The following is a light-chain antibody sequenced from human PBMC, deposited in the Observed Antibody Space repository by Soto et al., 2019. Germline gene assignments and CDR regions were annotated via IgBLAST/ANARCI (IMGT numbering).Light chain of an antibody. CDR1: SSNIGAGYD. CDR2: GNS. Sequence: QYVLTQPPSVSGTPGQRGTFSCTGSSSNIGAGYDVHWYQQLPGTAPKLLIYGNSNRPSGVPDRFSGSKSGTSASLAITGLQAEDEADYYCQSYDSSLSGWVFGGGTKLTVL. V-gene: IGLV1-40*01. CDR3: QSYDSSLSGWV. J-gene: IGLJ3*02.